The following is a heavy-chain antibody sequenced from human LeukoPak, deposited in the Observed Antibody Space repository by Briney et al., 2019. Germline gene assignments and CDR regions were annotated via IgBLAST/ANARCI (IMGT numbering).Heavy chain of an antibody. CDR2: ISSSGSTI. J-gene: IGHJ6*03. CDR3: ARVNIAAAGTNYYCMDV. CDR1: GFTFSDYY. V-gene: IGHV3-11*04. Sequence: GGSLRLSCAASGFTFSDYYMSWIRQAPGKGLEWVSYISSSGSTIYYADSVRGRFTISRDNAKNSLYLQMNSLRAEDTAVYYCARVNIAAAGTNYYCMDVWGKGTTVTVSS. D-gene: IGHD6-13*01.